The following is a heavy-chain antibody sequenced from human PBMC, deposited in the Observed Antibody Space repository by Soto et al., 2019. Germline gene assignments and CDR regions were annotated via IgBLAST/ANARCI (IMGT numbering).Heavy chain of an antibody. CDR3: ARVYYDFWSGYSIDAFDI. Sequence: GESLKISCKGSGYSFTSYWIGWVRQMPGKGLEWMGIIYPGDSDTRYSPSFQGQVTISADKSISTAYLQWSSLKASDTAMYYCARVYYDFWSGYSIDAFDIWGQGTMVT. CDR1: GYSFTSYW. D-gene: IGHD3-3*01. V-gene: IGHV5-51*01. CDR2: IYPGDSDT. J-gene: IGHJ3*02.